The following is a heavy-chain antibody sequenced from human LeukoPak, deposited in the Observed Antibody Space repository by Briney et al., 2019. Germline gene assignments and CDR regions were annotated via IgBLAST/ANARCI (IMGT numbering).Heavy chain of an antibody. CDR2: ISSSGSII. CDR1: GFTFSSYE. V-gene: IGHV3-48*03. Sequence: GGSLRLSCAASGFTFSSYEMNWVRQAPGKGLEWVSYISSSGSIIHYAGSVKGRFTISRDNAKNSLYLQMNSLRAEDTALYFCARPAYGDWGQGTLVTVSS. D-gene: IGHD4-17*01. CDR3: ARPAYGD. J-gene: IGHJ4*02.